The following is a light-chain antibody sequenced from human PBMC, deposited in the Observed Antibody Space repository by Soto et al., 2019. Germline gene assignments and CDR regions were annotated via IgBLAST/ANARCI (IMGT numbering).Light chain of an antibody. CDR2: DVT. V-gene: IGLV2-8*01. CDR1: SSDVGGYTY. J-gene: IGLJ2*01. CDR3: SSYAGSNNVV. Sequence: QSVLTQPPSASGSPGQSVTISCTGTSSDVGGYTYVSWYQQHPGKAPKLMIYDVTKRPSGVPDRFSGSKSGNTASLTVSGLQAEDEADYYCSSYAGSNNVVFGGGTQLTVL.